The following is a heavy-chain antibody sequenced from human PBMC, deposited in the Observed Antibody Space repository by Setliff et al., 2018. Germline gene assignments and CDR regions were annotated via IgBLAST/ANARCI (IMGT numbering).Heavy chain of an antibody. CDR1: GQSFSDYY. CDR3: ARDLPLRN. Sequence: ETLSLTCAIYGQSFSDYYWSWVRQPPGKGLEWVANIKQDGSEKYYVDSVKGRFTISRDNAKNSLYLQMNSLRAEDTAVYYCARDLPLRNWGQGTLVTVSS. J-gene: IGHJ4*02. V-gene: IGHV3-7*01. CDR2: IKQDGSEK.